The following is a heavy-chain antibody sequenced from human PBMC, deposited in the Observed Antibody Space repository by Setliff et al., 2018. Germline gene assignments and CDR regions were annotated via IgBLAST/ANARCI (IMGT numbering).Heavy chain of an antibody. CDR2: IYYSGST. J-gene: IGHJ5*02. CDR1: GGSISSHY. Sequence: PSETLSLTCTVSGGSISSHYWSWIRQPPGKGLEWIGYIYYSGSTNYNPSLKSRVTISVDTSKNQFSLKLSSVTAADTAVYYCARGYRGYYNFWSGSQGANWFDPWGQGTLVTVSS. V-gene: IGHV4-59*11. D-gene: IGHD3-3*01. CDR3: ARGYRGYYNFWSGSQGANWFDP.